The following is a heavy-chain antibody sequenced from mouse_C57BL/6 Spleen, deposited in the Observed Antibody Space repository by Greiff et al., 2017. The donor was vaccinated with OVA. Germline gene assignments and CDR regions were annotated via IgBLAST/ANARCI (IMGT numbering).Heavy chain of an antibody. CDR2: INPGSGGT. J-gene: IGHJ2*01. D-gene: IGHD2-5*01. CDR1: GYAFTNYL. V-gene: IGHV1-54*01. CDR3: AYSNYLFDY. Sequence: QVQLKESGAELVRPGTSVKVSCKASGYAFTNYLIEWVKQRPGQGLEWIGVINPGSGGTNYNEKFKGKATLTADKSSSTAYMQLSSLTSEDSAVYFCAYSNYLFDYWGQGTTLTVSS.